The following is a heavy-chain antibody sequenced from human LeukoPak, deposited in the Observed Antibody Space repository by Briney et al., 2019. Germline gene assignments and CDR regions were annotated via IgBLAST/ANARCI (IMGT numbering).Heavy chain of an antibody. CDR3: ARGGDTAMVTSSLSYFQH. Sequence: ASVKVSCKASGYTFTGYYMHRVRQAPGQGLEWMGWINPNSGGTNYAQKFQGRVTMTRDTSISTAYMELSSLRSDDTAVYYCARGGDTAMVTSSLSYFQHWGQGTPVTVSS. D-gene: IGHD5-18*01. CDR1: GYTFTGYY. J-gene: IGHJ1*01. V-gene: IGHV1-2*02. CDR2: INPNSGGT.